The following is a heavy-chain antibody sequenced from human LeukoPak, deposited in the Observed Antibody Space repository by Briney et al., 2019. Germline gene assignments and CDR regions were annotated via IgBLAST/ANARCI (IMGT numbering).Heavy chain of an antibody. J-gene: IGHJ6*02. CDR3: ARTSPDMYYYYGMDV. D-gene: IGHD2-2*01. CDR2: ISYDGSNK. Sequence: PGGSLRLSWAASGFTFSSYAMHWVRQAPGKGLEWVAVISYDGSNKYYADSVKGRFTISRDNSKNTLYLQMNSLRAEDTAVYYCARTSPDMYYYYGMDVWGQGTTVTVSS. CDR1: GFTFSSYA. V-gene: IGHV3-30-3*01.